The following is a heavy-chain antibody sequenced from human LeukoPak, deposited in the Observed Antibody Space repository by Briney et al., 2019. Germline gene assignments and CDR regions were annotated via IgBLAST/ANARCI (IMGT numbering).Heavy chain of an antibody. V-gene: IGHV3-21*01. CDR1: GFTFSSYW. J-gene: IGHJ4*02. CDR3: VRGLLGPDY. Sequence: GGSLRLSCIASGFTFSSYWMSWVRQAPGKGLEWVSSISSSGTYIYYADSVKGRFTVSRDNAKNTLYLQMNSLRADDTAVYYCVRGLLGPDYWGQGTQVTVSS. D-gene: IGHD7-27*01. CDR2: ISSSGTYI.